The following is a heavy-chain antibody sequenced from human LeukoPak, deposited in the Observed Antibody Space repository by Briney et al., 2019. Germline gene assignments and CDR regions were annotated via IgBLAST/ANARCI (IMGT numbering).Heavy chain of an antibody. J-gene: IGHJ4*02. CDR2: IKEDGSET. D-gene: IGHD6-13*01. Sequence: GGSLRLSCAASGFTFSSYWMSWVRQAPGKGLEWVANIKEDGSETYYVDSVKGRFTIARDNAKNSLFLQMNSLRAEDTAVYYCARDVGSSSLSNYWGQGTLVTVSS. CDR3: ARDVGSSSLSNY. V-gene: IGHV3-7*01. CDR1: GFTFSSYW.